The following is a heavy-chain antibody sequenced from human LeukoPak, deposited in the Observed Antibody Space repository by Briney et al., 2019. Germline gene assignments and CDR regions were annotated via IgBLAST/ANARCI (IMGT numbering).Heavy chain of an antibody. CDR1: GFTFSRDW. Sequence: GGSLRLSCEGSGFTFSRDWMGWVRQAPGKGLEWVANIKQDESEKYYVDSVKGRFTISRDNAKNSLYLQMNSLRAEDTAVYYCARGTSDSRVTPTRYWGQETLVTVSS. CDR3: ARGTSDSRVTPTRY. J-gene: IGHJ4*02. V-gene: IGHV3-7*01. CDR2: IKQDESEK. D-gene: IGHD3-22*01.